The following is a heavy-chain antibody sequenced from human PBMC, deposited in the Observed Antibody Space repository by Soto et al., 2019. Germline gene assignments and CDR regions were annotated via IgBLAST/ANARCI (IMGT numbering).Heavy chain of an antibody. Sequence: QVQLVQSGAEVKKPGASVKVSCKASGYTFTSYAISWVRQAPGQGLEWMGWISAYNGNTNYAQKLQGRVTMTTDTSTSTVYMELRSLGSDDTAVYYCASGWFGEFVYYFDYWGQGTLVTVSS. CDR2: ISAYNGNT. V-gene: IGHV1-18*01. CDR1: GYTFTSYA. D-gene: IGHD3-10*01. CDR3: ASGWFGEFVYYFDY. J-gene: IGHJ4*02.